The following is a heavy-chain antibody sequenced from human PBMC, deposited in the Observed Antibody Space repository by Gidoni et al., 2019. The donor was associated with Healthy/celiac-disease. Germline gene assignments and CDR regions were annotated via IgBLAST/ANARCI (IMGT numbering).Heavy chain of an antibody. D-gene: IGHD2-8*02. J-gene: IGHJ3*02. CDR3: ARDRSPDRYWDAFDI. Sequence: EVQLVESGGGLVKPGGSLRLSCAASGSPFSSYSMNWVRQAPGKGLEWVASISSSSSYIYYADSGKGRLTISRDNAKNSLYLQMNSLRAEDTAVYYCARDRSPDRYWDAFDIWGQGTMGTVSS. CDR1: GSPFSSYS. V-gene: IGHV3-21*01. CDR2: ISSSSSYI.